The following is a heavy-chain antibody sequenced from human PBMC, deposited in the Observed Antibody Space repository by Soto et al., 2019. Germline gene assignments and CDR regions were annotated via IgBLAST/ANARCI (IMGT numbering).Heavy chain of an antibody. Sequence: QVQLVQSGAEVKKPGASVKVSCKASGYTFTSYGISWVRHAPGQGLEGMGCISAYNGNTNYAQKLQGRVTMTTDPSTRKAYMGRRSLRSDDTDVYYCATRPYCRGGSCYPYYYYGMDVWGQGTTVTVSS. CDR1: GYTFTSYG. V-gene: IGHV1-18*04. CDR2: ISAYNGNT. D-gene: IGHD2-15*01. J-gene: IGHJ6*02. CDR3: ATRPYCRGGSCYPYYYYGMDV.